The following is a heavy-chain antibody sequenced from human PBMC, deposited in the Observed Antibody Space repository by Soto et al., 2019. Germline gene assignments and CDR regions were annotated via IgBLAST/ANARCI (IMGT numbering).Heavy chain of an antibody. Sequence: LSLTCTVSGGSISSGDYYWSWIRQPPGKGLEWIGYIYYSGSTYYNPSLKSRVTISVDTSKNQFSLKLSSVTAADTAVYYCARGIRTRYFDYWGQGTLVTVSS. V-gene: IGHV4-30-4*01. J-gene: IGHJ4*02. CDR1: GGSISSGDYY. CDR3: ARGIRTRYFDY. CDR2: IYYSGST.